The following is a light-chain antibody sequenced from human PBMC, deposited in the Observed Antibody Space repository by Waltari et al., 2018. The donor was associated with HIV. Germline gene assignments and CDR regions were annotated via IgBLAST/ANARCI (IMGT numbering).Light chain of an antibody. V-gene: IGLV1-51*01. J-gene: IGLJ2*01. Sequence: QSVLTQPPAVSAAPGQKVTISCPGTTPNIGKHFVSWSQNLPGTTPKLLIFDNHKRPSGVSDRFSASKSATSATLDITGLHTGDEAEYYCGTWDTSLNAGVFGGGTKVSVL. CDR3: GTWDTSLNAGV. CDR1: TPNIGKHF. CDR2: DNH.